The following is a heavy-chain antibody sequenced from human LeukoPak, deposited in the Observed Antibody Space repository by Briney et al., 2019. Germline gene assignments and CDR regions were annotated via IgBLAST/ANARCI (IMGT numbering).Heavy chain of an antibody. J-gene: IGHJ3*02. D-gene: IGHD2-8*02. Sequence: PGRSLRLSCAASGFTFSSYGMHWVRLAPGKGLEWVAVLLSDGSNKYYADSVKGRFTISRDTSKNTLYLQMNSLRPEDTAVYYCATELVRATPDTFEIWGQGTMVTVSS. CDR1: GFTFSSYG. CDR2: LLSDGSNK. V-gene: IGHV3-30*03. CDR3: ATELVRATPDTFEI.